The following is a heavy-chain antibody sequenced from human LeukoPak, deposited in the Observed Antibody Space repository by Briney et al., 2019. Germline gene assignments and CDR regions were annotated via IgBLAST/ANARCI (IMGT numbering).Heavy chain of an antibody. D-gene: IGHD2-2*01. CDR1: GYTFTSYG. J-gene: IGHJ6*03. CDR2: ISAYNGNT. V-gene: IGHV1-18*01. Sequence: GASVKVSCKASGYTFTSYGISWVRQAPGQGLEWMGWISAYNGNTNYAQKLQGRVTMTTDISTSTAYMELRSLRSDDTAVYYCARAYSANIVVVPAAMSYYYYYYMDVWGKGTTVTVSS. CDR3: ARAYSANIVVVPAAMSYYYYYYMDV.